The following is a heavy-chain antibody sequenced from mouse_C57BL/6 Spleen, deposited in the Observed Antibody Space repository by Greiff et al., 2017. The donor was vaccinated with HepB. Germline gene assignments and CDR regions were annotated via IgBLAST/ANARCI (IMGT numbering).Heavy chain of an antibody. CDR2: IHPNSGST. CDR3: ARDGDYSRRYFDV. J-gene: IGHJ1*03. D-gene: IGHD2-13*01. Sequence: VQLQQSGAELVKPGASVKLSCKASGYTFTSYWMHWVKQRPGQGLEWIGMIHPNSGSTNYNEKFKSKATLTVDKSSSTAYMQLSSLTSEDSAVYYCARDGDYSRRYFDVWGTGTTVTVSS. CDR1: GYTFTSYW. V-gene: IGHV1-64*01.